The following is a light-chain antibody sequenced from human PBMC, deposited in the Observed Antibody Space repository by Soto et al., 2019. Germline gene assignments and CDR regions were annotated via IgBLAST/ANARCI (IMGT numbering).Light chain of an antibody. CDR2: AAS. CDR3: QQHDILPIT. J-gene: IGKJ5*01. V-gene: IGKV3-20*01. CDR1: EAVSSDF. Sequence: EIVLTQSPGTLSLSPGDRAALSCRASEAVSSDFLAWYQQKPGQAPRLLIYAASSRATGIPDRFSGTGSERDFTLTISGLEPEDFALYYCQQHDILPITFGQGTRLEIK.